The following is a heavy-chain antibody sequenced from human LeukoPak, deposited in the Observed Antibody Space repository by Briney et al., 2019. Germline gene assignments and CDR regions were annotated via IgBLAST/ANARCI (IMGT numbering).Heavy chain of an antibody. Sequence: GGSLRLSCAVSGFTFSNYAMHWVRQAPGKGLEWVAVISYDGSNKYYADSLKGRFTISRDNSKNTLYLQMNSLRAEDTAVYFCARVPLLSHQRGYFDSWGQGTLVTVSS. CDR2: ISYDGSNK. CDR1: GFTFSNYA. V-gene: IGHV3-30-3*01. D-gene: IGHD3-10*01. J-gene: IGHJ4*02. CDR3: ARVPLLSHQRGYFDS.